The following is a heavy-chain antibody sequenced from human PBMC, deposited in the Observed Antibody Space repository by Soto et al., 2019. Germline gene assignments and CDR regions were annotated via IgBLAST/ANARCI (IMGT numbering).Heavy chain of an antibody. CDR2: IRNKANSYTK. Sequence: EVQLVESGGGLVQPGGSLRLSCAASGFTFSDHYMDWVRQAPGKGLEWVGRIRNKANSYTKAYAASVKGRFTVSRDASKNSLYLQMNSRKTEDTAVYYCAGSGGDHRDLDYGGQGTLVTVSS. V-gene: IGHV3-72*01. CDR3: AGSGGDHRDLDY. J-gene: IGHJ4*02. CDR1: GFTFSDHY. D-gene: IGHD3-16*01.